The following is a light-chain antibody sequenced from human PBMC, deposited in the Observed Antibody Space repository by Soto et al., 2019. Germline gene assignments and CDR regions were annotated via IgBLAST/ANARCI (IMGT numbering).Light chain of an antibody. CDR2: KVT. Sequence: QSVLTQPPSASGSPGQSVTISCTGTSTDVGGYDYVSWYQHHPGKVPKLMIYKVTKRPSGVADGFSGSKSGNTASLTVSGLQPEDEADYYCTSYAGGNNVFGTGTKLTVL. CDR3: TSYAGGNNV. CDR1: STDVGGYDY. J-gene: IGLJ1*01. V-gene: IGLV2-8*01.